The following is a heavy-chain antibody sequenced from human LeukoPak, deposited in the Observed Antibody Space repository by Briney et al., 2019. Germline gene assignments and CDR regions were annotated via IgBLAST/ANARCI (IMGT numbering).Heavy chain of an antibody. CDR3: ARDLDRSDVY. CDR1: GGTFRSYA. Sequence: SVQVSCHASGGTFRSYAISWVRPAPGQGLEWMGGIIPIFGTANYAQKFQGRVTITADESTSTAYMELSSLSSEDTAVYYCARDLDRSDVYWGQGTLVTVSS. J-gene: IGHJ4*02. CDR2: IIPIFGTA. V-gene: IGHV1-69*13.